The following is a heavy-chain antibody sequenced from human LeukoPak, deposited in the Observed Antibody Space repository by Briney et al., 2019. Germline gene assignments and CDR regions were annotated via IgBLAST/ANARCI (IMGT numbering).Heavy chain of an antibody. CDR1: GFTFTTDG. Sequence: GGSLRLSCSASGFTFTTDGMNWVRQAPGKGLEWVSGIGGSGTRTYYADSVKGRFTISRDTAKNSLYLQMNSLRAEDTAVYYCARPSEASGSYFDSWGQGTLVTVSS. V-gene: IGHV3-48*04. CDR3: ARPSEASGSYFDS. J-gene: IGHJ4*02. D-gene: IGHD1-26*01. CDR2: IGGSGTRT.